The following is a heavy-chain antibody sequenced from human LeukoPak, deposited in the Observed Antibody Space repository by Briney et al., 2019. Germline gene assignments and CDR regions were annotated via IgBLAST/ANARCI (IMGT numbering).Heavy chain of an antibody. Sequence: ASVKVSCKASGYTFTSYGISWVRQAPGQGLEWMGWISAYNGNTNYAQKLQGRVTMTTDTSTSTAYMELSSLRSEDTAVYYCARDGDYYDSSLFDYWGQGTLVTVSS. V-gene: IGHV1-18*01. CDR2: ISAYNGNT. J-gene: IGHJ4*02. CDR3: ARDGDYYDSSLFDY. D-gene: IGHD3-22*01. CDR1: GYTFTSYG.